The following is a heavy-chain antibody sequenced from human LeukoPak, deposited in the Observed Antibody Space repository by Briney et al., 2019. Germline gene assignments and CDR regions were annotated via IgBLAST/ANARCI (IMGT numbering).Heavy chain of an antibody. V-gene: IGHV4-59*08. D-gene: IGHD4-11*01. CDR1: GGSISSYY. CDR3: ARHAPMTTYDY. J-gene: IGHJ4*02. CDR2: IYYSGST. Sequence: SETLSLTCSVSGGSISSYYWSWIREPAGKGLEWIGYIYYSGSTNYNPSLKSRVTISVDTSKNQFSLKLSSVTAADTAVYYCARHAPMTTYDYWGQGTLVTVSS.